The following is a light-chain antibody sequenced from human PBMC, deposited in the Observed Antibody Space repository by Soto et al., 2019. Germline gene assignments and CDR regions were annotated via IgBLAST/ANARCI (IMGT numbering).Light chain of an antibody. J-gene: IGKJ1*01. CDR2: KAS. Sequence: DIPTTQSLSTLSATVGDTVTITCRASQSIDTWLAWHQQKPGRAPKLLISKASILESGVPSRFSGSGSGTEFTLTISSLQSEDFAGYYCQLFNNWPRTFGQGTKV. CDR1: QSIDTW. V-gene: IGKV1-5*03. CDR3: QLFNNWPRT.